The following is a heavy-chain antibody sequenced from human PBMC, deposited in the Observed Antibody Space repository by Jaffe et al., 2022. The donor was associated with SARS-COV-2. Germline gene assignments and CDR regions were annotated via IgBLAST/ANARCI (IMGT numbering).Heavy chain of an antibody. V-gene: IGHV3-7*01. J-gene: IGHJ4*02. CDR1: GFTVRNSW. D-gene: IGHD2-15*01. Sequence: EVQLVESGGGLVQPGGSLRLSCVGSGFTVRNSWMSWVRQAPGEGLEWVANVEPEGIEKYYVDSVKGRFSISKDDARNSLYLQMNSLRVDDTAVYFCVGWSTENIWGQGTRVTVSS. CDR3: VGWSTENI. CDR2: VEPEGIEK.